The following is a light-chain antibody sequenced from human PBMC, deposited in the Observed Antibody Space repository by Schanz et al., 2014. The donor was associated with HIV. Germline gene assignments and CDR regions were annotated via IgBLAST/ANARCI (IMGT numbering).Light chain of an antibody. CDR3: QQYGSSLPGA. J-gene: IGKJ1*01. CDR2: GAS. CDR1: QSVNNN. Sequence: EVVMTQSPATLSLSPGERATLSCRASQSVNNNLAWYQQKPGQAPRLLIYGASSRATGIPDRFSGSGSGTDFTLTISRLEPEDFAVYYCQQYGSSLPGAFGQGTKVEIK. V-gene: IGKV3-20*01.